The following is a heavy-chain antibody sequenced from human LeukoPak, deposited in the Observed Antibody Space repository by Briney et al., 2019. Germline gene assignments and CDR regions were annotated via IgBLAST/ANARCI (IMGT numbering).Heavy chain of an antibody. CDR1: GFTFSSYA. CDR2: ISGSGGST. D-gene: IGHD6-19*01. Sequence: GGSLRLSCAASGFTFSSYAMSWVRQAPGKGLEWVSSISGSGGSTFYADSVKGRFTISRDDSKNTLYLQMNSLRAEDTAVYYCAKSSGWPYYFDYWGQGTLVTVSS. J-gene: IGHJ4*02. V-gene: IGHV3-23*01. CDR3: AKSSGWPYYFDY.